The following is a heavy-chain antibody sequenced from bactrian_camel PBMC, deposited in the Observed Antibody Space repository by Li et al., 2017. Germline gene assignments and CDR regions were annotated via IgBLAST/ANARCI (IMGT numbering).Heavy chain of an antibody. D-gene: IGHD7*01. V-gene: IGHV3S1*01. J-gene: IGHJ4*01. CDR1: GFTFRSHY. Sequence: HVQLVESGGGTVEPGDSLKLTCKASGFTFRSHYMYWLRQAPGKQLEGIAGVATFGRPTDVADSVKGRFAISRDNGENAVRLRMSALSPRDTAVYFCAVDRPIRLVAPIITFRKIQNCGDTDDLYWGQGTQVTVSS. CDR3: AVDRPIRLVAPIITFRKIQNCGDTDDLY. CDR2: VATFGRPT.